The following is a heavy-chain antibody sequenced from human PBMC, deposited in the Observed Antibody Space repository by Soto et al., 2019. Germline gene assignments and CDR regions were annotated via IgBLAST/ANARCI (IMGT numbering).Heavy chain of an antibody. CDR3: ARDLGYCSGGSCYSPGYYYGMDV. CDR1: GYTFTGYY. J-gene: IGHJ6*02. V-gene: IGHV1-2*04. CDR2: INPNSGGT. D-gene: IGHD2-15*01. Sequence: GASVKVSCKASGYTFTGYYMHWVQQAPGQGLEWMGWINPNSGGTNYAQKFQGWVTMTRDTSISTAYMELSRLRSDDTAVYYCARDLGYCSGGSCYSPGYYYGMDVWGQGTTVTV.